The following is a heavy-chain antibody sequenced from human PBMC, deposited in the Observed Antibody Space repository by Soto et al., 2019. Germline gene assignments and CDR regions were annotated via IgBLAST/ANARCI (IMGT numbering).Heavy chain of an antibody. Sequence: GGSLRLSCAASGFTFSSYGMHWVRQAPGKGLEWVAVIWYDGSNKYYADSVKGRFTISRDNSKNTLYLQMNSLRAEDTAVYYCASFGLGIREPNYAGSGFDYWGQGTLVTVSS. CDR3: ASFGLGIREPNYAGSGFDY. D-gene: IGHD2-15*01. V-gene: IGHV3-33*01. J-gene: IGHJ4*02. CDR2: IWYDGSNK. CDR1: GFTFSSYG.